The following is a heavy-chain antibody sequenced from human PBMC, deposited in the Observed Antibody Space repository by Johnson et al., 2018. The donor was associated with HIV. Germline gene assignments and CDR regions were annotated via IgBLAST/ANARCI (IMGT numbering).Heavy chain of an antibody. CDR1: GFTVSSNY. J-gene: IGHJ3*02. Sequence: VQLMESGGGLIQPGGSLRLSCAASGFTVSSNYMSWVRQAPGKGLEWVSGITWNGGSTGYADSVKGRFTISRDNSKNTLYLQMNSLRAEDTAVYYCATFPPGPAANAFDIWGQGTMVTVSS. V-gene: IGHV3-53*01. CDR3: ATFPPGPAANAFDI. D-gene: IGHD2-2*01. CDR2: TWNGGST.